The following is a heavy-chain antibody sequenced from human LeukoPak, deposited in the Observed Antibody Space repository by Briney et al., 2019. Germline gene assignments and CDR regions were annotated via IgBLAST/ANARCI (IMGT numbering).Heavy chain of an antibody. CDR3: AREGKRITMVRGATRGAFDI. CDR2: INPNSGGT. V-gene: IGHV1-2*02. J-gene: IGHJ3*02. D-gene: IGHD3-10*01. CDR1: GYTFTDYY. Sequence: ASVKVSCKASGYTFTDYYIHWVRQAPGQGLEWMGWINPNSGGTNYAQKFQGRVTMPRDTSISTAYMELSRLRSDDTAVYYCAREGKRITMVRGATRGAFDIWGQGTMVTVSS.